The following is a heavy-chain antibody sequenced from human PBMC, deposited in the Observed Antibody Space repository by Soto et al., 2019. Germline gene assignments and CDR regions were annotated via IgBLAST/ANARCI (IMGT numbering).Heavy chain of an antibody. J-gene: IGHJ4*02. Sequence: PSSTXSLTCTFSGYSSVSYHFSLFRHPPGKGLEFIGFMFSRGSANYNPSLKSRVTISVDTSKSQFSLKLTSVTAADTAIYYCARHNPRSVEEVDIHFELWGTGTLVTV. CDR1: GYSSVSYH. CDR2: MFSRGSA. V-gene: IGHV4-59*01. D-gene: IGHD1-7*01. CDR3: ARHNPRSVEEVDIHFEL.